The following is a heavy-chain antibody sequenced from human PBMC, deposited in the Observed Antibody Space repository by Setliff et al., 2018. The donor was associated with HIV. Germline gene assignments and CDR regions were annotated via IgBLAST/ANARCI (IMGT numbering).Heavy chain of an antibody. D-gene: IGHD2-21*01. CDR1: GESFSAYN. CDR2: INHSGGT. Sequence: PSETLSLTCAVYGESFSAYNWTWIRQPPGKGLEWIGEINHSGGTNYNPSLKSRVTISVETSKNLFSLRVNSVTAADTAFYYCARGRETIVVVIGIPNWYFDLWGRGTLVTVSS. J-gene: IGHJ2*01. V-gene: IGHV4-34*01. CDR3: ARGRETIVVVIGIPNWYFDL.